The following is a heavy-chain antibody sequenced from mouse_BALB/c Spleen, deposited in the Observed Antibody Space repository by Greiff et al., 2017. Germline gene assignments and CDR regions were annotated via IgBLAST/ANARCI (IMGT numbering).Heavy chain of an antibody. CDR1: GYSITSGYS. CDR3: ARSPYYGSSYDYFDY. CDR2: IHYSGST. D-gene: IGHD1-1*01. J-gene: IGHJ2*01. V-gene: IGHV3-1*02. Sequence: EVKLQESGPDLVKPSQSLSLTCTVTGYSITSGYSWHWIRQFPGNKLEWMGYIHYSGSTNYNPSLKSRISITRDTSKNQFFLQLNSVTTEDTATYYCARSPYYGSSYDYFDYWGQGTTLTVSS.